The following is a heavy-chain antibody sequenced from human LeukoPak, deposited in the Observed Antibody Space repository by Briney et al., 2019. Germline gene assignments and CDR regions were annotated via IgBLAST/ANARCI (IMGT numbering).Heavy chain of an antibody. CDR3: ARLVATIYNWFDP. Sequence: SETLSLTCTVSGGSISSGDYYWSWIRQPPGKGLEWIGYIYYSGSTYYNPSLKSRVTISVDTSKNQFSLKLSSATAADTAVYYCARLVATIYNWFDPWGQGTLVTVSS. J-gene: IGHJ5*02. CDR1: GGSISSGDYY. D-gene: IGHD5-12*01. CDR2: IYYSGST. V-gene: IGHV4-30-4*01.